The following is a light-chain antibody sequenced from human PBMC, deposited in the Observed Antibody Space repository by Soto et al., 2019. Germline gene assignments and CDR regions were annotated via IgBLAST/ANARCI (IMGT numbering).Light chain of an antibody. CDR2: EVS. Sequence: QSALTQPPSASGSPGQSVTISCTGTSSDVGGYNYVSWYQQHPGNAPKLMIYEVSKRPSGVPDRFSGSKSGNTASLTVSGHQAEDEADYYCSSYAGSNTVFGGGTQLTVL. J-gene: IGLJ2*01. V-gene: IGLV2-8*01. CDR1: SSDVGGYNY. CDR3: SSYAGSNTV.